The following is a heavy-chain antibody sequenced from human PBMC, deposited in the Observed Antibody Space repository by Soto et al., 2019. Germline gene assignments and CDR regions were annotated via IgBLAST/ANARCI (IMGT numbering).Heavy chain of an antibody. V-gene: IGHV4-34*01. CDR3: ARAGEVRYQLPSPFDY. CDR2: INHSGST. CDR1: GGSFSGYY. D-gene: IGHD2-2*01. Sequence: LSLTCAVYGGSFSGYYWSWIRQPPGKGLEWIGEINHSGSTNYNPSLKSRVTISVDTSKNQFSLKLSSVTAADTAVYYCARAGEVRYQLPSPFDYWGQGTLVTVSS. J-gene: IGHJ4*02.